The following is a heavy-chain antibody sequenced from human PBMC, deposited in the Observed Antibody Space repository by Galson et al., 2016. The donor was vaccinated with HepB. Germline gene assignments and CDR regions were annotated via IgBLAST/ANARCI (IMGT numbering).Heavy chain of an antibody. D-gene: IGHD3-16*01. V-gene: IGHV3-30*04. CDR2: ISHDGYRR. J-gene: IGHJ4*02. CDR3: GKHGGFDY. Sequence: SLRLSCAGSGFTFSGYVLHWVRQAPGKGLEWVASISHDGYRRYYADSVRGRFTISRDNSKNTLYLDMNSLRAVDTAVYYCGKHGGFDYWGQGALVTVSS. CDR1: GFTFSGYV.